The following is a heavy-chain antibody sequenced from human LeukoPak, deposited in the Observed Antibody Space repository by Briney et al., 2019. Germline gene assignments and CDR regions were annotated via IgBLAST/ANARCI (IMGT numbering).Heavy chain of an antibody. CDR1: GGSISSGSYY. D-gene: IGHD3-10*01. V-gene: IGHV4-61*02. Sequence: SETLSLTCTVSGGSISSGSYYWSWIRQPAGKGLEWIGRIYTSGSTNYNPSLKSRVTISVDTSKNQFSLKLSSVTAADTAVYYCARASMVGAFDIWGQGTMVTVSS. J-gene: IGHJ3*02. CDR3: ARASMVGAFDI. CDR2: IYTSGST.